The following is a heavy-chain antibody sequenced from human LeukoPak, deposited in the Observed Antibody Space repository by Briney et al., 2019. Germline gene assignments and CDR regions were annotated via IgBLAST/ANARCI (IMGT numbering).Heavy chain of an antibody. CDR1: GGSISSYY. Sequence: PSETLSLTCAVSGGSISSYYWSWIRQPPGKGLEWIGYIYYSGSTNYNPSLKSRHTISVDTSKNQFSLKLSSVTAADTAVYYCAREGEYCTNGVCFRTSGPDPWGQGTLVTVSS. V-gene: IGHV4-59*12. CDR3: AREGEYCTNGVCFRTSGPDP. CDR2: IYYSGST. D-gene: IGHD2-8*01. J-gene: IGHJ5*02.